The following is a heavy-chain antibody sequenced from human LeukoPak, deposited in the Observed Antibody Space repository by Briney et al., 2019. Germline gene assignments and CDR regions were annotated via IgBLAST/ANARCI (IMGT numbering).Heavy chain of an antibody. J-gene: IGHJ5*02. CDR2: IYYSGST. V-gene: IGHV4-39*02. Sequence: SETLSLTCTVSGGSISSSSYYWGWIRQPPGKGLEWIGSIYYSGSTYYNPSLKSRVTISVDTSKNQFSLKLSSVTAADTAVYYCARDNADDYSNHDWFDPWGQGTLVTVSS. CDR3: ARDNADDYSNHDWFDP. D-gene: IGHD4-11*01. CDR1: GGSISSSSYY.